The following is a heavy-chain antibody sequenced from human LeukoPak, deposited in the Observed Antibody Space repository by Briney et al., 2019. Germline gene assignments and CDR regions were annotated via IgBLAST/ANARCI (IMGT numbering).Heavy chain of an antibody. CDR1: GYTFTSYY. CDR3: AREGGDYSGSPRSGFDI. V-gene: IGHV1-46*01. D-gene: IGHD1-26*01. Sequence: ASVKVSCKASGYTFTSYYMHWVRQAPGQGLEWMGIINPSGGSTSYAQKFQGRVTMTRDTSTSTVYMELSSLRSEDTAVYYCAREGGDYSGSPRSGFDIWGKGQWSPSLQ. CDR2: INPSGGST. J-gene: IGHJ3*02.